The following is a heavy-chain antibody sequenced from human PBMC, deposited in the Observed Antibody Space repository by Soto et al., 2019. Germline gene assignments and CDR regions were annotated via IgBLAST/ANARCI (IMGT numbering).Heavy chain of an antibody. CDR2: INPSGGST. J-gene: IGHJ5*02. Sequence: ASVTVSCTASGYTFTSYYMHWVRQAPGQGLEWMGIINPSGGSTSYAQKFQGRVTMTRNTSISTAYMELSSLRSEDTAVYYCAHRIAAAGVGWFDPWGQGTLVTVSS. CDR3: AHRIAAAGVGWFDP. D-gene: IGHD6-13*01. CDR1: GYTFTSYY. V-gene: IGHV1-46*01.